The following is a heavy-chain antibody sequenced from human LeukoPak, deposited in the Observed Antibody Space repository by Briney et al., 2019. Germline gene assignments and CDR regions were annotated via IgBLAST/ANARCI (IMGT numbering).Heavy chain of an antibody. CDR1: GLTFRSYE. CDR3: ASETEIGNYDALDI. V-gene: IGHV3-48*03. Sequence: PGGSLRLSCAASGLTFRSYEMNWVRQAPGKGLEWISYITSGGSIIHYADSVKGRFTVSRDNAENSLYLQMNTLRAEHTAVYYCASETEIGNYDALDIWGQGTMVTVSS. J-gene: IGHJ3*02. D-gene: IGHD1-7*01. CDR2: ITSGGSII.